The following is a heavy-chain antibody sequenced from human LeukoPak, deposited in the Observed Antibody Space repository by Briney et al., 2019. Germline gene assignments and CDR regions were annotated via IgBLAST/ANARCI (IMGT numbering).Heavy chain of an antibody. CDR2: MNPNSGNT. V-gene: IGHV1-8*01. D-gene: IGHD2-2*01. Sequence: ASVKVSCKASGYTFTSCDINWVRQATGQGLEWMGWMNPNSGNTGYAQKFQGRVTMTRNTSISTAYMELSSLRSEDTAVYYCARCDRIVVVPAATVGDAFDIWGQGTMVTVSS. CDR1: GYTFTSCD. CDR3: ARCDRIVVVPAATVGDAFDI. J-gene: IGHJ3*02.